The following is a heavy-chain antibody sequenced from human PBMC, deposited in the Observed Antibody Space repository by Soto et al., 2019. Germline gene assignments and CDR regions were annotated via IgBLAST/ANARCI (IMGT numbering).Heavy chain of an antibody. Sequence: GASVKVSCKASGYTFTGYYMHWVRQAPGQGLEWMGWINPNSGGTNYAQKFQGRVTMTRDTSISTAYMELSRLRSDDTAVYYCARDWEYSSSWSGYYGMDVWGQGTTVTVSS. CDR2: INPNSGGT. J-gene: IGHJ6*02. D-gene: IGHD6-13*01. V-gene: IGHV1-2*02. CDR3: ARDWEYSSSWSGYYGMDV. CDR1: GYTFTGYY.